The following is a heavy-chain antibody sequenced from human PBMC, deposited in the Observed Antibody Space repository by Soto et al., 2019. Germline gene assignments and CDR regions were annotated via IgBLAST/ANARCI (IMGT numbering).Heavy chain of an antibody. J-gene: IGHJ6*02. CDR1: GDSISNYD. D-gene: IGHD6-13*01. CDR2: IYYSGST. CDR3: ARDQAAAGSYYYYGMDV. Sequence: SETLSLTCTVAGDSISNYDWSWIRQPPGKGLEWIGYIYYSGSTNYNPSLKSRVTISVDTSKNQFSLKLSSVTAADTAVYYCARDQAAAGSYYYYGMDVWGQGTTVTVSS. V-gene: IGHV4-59*01.